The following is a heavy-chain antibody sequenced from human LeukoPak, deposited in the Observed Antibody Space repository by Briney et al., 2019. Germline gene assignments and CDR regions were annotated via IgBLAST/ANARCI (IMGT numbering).Heavy chain of an antibody. J-gene: IGHJ4*02. V-gene: IGHV4-59*08. Sequence: SKTLSLTCTVSGGSISSYYWSWIRQPPGKGLEWIGYIYYSGSTNYNPSLKSRVTISVDTSKNQFSLKLSSVTAADTAVYYCATSSGTTFDYWGQGTLVTVSS. CDR1: GGSISSYY. CDR3: ATSSGTTFDY. D-gene: IGHD2-15*01. CDR2: IYYSGST.